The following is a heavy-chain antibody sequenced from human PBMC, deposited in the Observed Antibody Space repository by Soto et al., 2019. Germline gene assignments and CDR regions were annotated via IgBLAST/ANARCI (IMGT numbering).Heavy chain of an antibody. CDR1: GFTFSSYA. D-gene: IGHD6-13*01. CDR3: ARGEVYSSSWYYYYYGMDV. Sequence: GGSLRLSCAASGFTFSSYAMHWVRQAPGKGLEWVAVISYDGSNKYYADSVKGRFTISRDNSKNTLYLQMNSLRAEDTAVYYCARGEVYSSSWYYYYYGMDVWGQGTTVNVSS. V-gene: IGHV3-30-3*01. J-gene: IGHJ6*01. CDR2: ISYDGSNK.